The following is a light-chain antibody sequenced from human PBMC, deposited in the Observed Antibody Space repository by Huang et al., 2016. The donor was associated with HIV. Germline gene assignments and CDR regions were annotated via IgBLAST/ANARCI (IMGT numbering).Light chain of an antibody. V-gene: IGKV3-11*01. CDR1: QSVGSY. CDR3: QQRSTWPLT. Sequence: EVVLTQSPSILSLSLGGTGTIACKASQSVGSYVAWYQQRPGQSPRLLLYDTSNRAAGIPARFSGSGSGTDFTRTIRGLESEDRGVFYCQQRSTWPLTFGGGTKLA. CDR2: DTS. J-gene: IGKJ4*01.